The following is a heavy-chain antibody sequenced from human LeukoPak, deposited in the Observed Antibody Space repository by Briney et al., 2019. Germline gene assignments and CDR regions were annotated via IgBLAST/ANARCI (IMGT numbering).Heavy chain of an antibody. V-gene: IGHV1-69*04. CDR2: IIPILGIA. Sequence: SVKVSCKASGGTFISYAISWVRQAPGQGLEWMGRIIPILGIANYAQKFQGRVTITADKATSTAYMELSSLRSEDTAVYYCARARIAVAGYFDYWGQGTLVTVSS. CDR3: ARARIAVAGYFDY. CDR1: GGTFISYA. D-gene: IGHD6-19*01. J-gene: IGHJ4*02.